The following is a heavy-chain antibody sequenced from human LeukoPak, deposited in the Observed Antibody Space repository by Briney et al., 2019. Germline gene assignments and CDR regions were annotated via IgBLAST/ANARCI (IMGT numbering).Heavy chain of an antibody. CDR2: ISYDGSNK. D-gene: IGHD6-19*01. CDR3: ARALSSGNPRHPKYYFDY. Sequence: GGSLKLSCAASGFTFSSYAMHRVRQAPGKGLEWVAVISYDGSNKYYADSVKGRFTISRDNSNNTLYLQMNSLRAEDTAVYYCARALSSGNPRHPKYYFDYWGQGTLVTASS. V-gene: IGHV3-30-3*01. CDR1: GFTFSSYA. J-gene: IGHJ4*02.